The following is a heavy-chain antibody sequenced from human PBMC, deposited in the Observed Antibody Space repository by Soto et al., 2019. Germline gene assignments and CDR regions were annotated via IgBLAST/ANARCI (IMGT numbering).Heavy chain of an antibody. CDR3: ASGYSSSFDAFDL. J-gene: IGHJ3*01. D-gene: IGHD6-6*01. CDR2: INHSGST. V-gene: IGHV4-34*01. CDR1: GGSFSGYY. Sequence: QVQLQQWGAGLLKPSETLSLTCAVYGGSFSGYYWSWIRQPPGKGLEWIGEINHSGSTNYNPSLKSRVTISVDTSKNQFSLKLSSVTAADTAVYYCASGYSSSFDAFDLWGQGTMVTVSS.